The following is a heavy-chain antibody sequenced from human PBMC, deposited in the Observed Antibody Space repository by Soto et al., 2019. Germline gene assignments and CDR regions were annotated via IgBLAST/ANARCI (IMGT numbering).Heavy chain of an antibody. CDR2: IDWDDDK. CDR1: GFSLSTRGMC. J-gene: IGHJ6*02. D-gene: IGHD2-21*02. V-gene: IGHV2-70*01. CDR3: ARAPAGDCKNGMDV. Sequence: SGPTLVNPTQTLTLTCTFSGFSLSTRGMCLSWIRQPPGKALEWLALIDWDDDKYYSTSLKTRLTISKDTPKNQVVLTMTNMDPVGTATYYCARAPAGDCKNGMDVWGQGTTVTVSS.